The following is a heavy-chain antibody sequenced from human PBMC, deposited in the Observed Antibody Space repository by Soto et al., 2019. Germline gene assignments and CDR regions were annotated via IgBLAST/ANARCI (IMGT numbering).Heavy chain of an antibody. V-gene: IGHV4-34*01. CDR2: INHSGST. D-gene: IGHD6-19*01. Sequence: PSETLSLTCAVYGGSFSGYYWSWIRQPPGKGLEWIGEINHSGSTNYNPSLKSRVTISVDTSKNQFSLKLSSVTAADTAVYYCARSQWLVRHRSTFDYWGQGTLVTVSS. CDR1: GGSFSGYY. CDR3: ARSQWLVRHRSTFDY. J-gene: IGHJ4*02.